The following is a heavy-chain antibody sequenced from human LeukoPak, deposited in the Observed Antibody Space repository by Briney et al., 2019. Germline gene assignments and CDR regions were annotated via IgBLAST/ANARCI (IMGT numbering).Heavy chain of an antibody. CDR1: GDTLTELS. CDR2: FDPKEGER. V-gene: IGHV1-24*01. J-gene: IGHJ4*01. Sequence: ASVKVSCKVSGDTLTELSMHWVRQAPGKGLEWMGGFDPKEGERVYAQNFQGRFTMTEDTSSGTAYMKLNSLRSEDTAVYYCTTREIVVEPAQTSMVRGVLWRSDFWGHGTLVTVSS. D-gene: IGHD3-10*01. CDR3: TTREIVVEPAQTSMVRGVLWRSDF.